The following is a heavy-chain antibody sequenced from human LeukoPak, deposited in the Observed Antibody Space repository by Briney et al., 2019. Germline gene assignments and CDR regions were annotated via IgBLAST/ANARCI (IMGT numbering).Heavy chain of an antibody. J-gene: IGHJ4*02. D-gene: IGHD3-10*01. V-gene: IGHV3-64D*06. CDR3: VKDGSGSYYTYYFDY. CDR2: ISSNGGST. Sequence: PGGSLRLSCAASGFTVSSNFMSWVRQAPGKGLEYVSAISSNGGSTYYADSVKGRFAISRDNSKNTLYLQMSSLRAEDTAVYYCVKDGSGSYYTYYFDYWGQGTLVTVSS. CDR1: GFTVSSNF.